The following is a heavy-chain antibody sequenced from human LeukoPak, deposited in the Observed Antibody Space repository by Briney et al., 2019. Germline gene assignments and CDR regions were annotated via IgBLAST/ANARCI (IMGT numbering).Heavy chain of an antibody. CDR3: ARVAARYVGMDV. CDR2: INPNSGGT. D-gene: IGHD6-6*01. CDR1: GYTFTGYY. V-gene: IGHV1-2*06. Sequence: ASVTVSCKASGYTFTGYYMHWVRQAPGQGLEWMGRINPNSGGTNYAQKFQGRVTMTRDTSISTAYMELSRLRSDDTAVYYCARVAARYVGMDVWGQGTTVTVSS. J-gene: IGHJ6*02.